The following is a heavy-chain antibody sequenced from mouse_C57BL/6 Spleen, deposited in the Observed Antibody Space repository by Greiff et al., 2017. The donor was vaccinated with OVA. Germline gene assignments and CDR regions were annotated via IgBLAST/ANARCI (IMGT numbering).Heavy chain of an antibody. CDR1: GYTFTDYN. J-gene: IGHJ3*01. CDR3: AKRDYGSSYWFAY. V-gene: IGHV1-18*01. Sequence: VQLQQSGPELVKPGASVKIPCKASGYTFTDYNMDWVKQSHGKSLEWIGDINPNNGGTIYNQKFKGKATLTVDKSSSTAYMELRSLTSEDTAVYYCAKRDYGSSYWFAYWGQGTLVTVSA. CDR2: INPNNGGT. D-gene: IGHD1-1*01.